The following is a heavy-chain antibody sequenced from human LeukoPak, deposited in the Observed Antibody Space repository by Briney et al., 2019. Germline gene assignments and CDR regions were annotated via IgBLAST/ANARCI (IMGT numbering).Heavy chain of an antibody. V-gene: IGHV1-69*04. Sequence: ASVKVSCKASGGTFSSYAISWVRQAPGQGLEWVGRIIPILGIANYAQKFQGRVTITRNTSISTAYMELSSLRSEDTAVYYCARGYSSSWTYYYYMDVWGKGTTVTVSS. J-gene: IGHJ6*03. CDR3: ARGYSSSWTYYYYMDV. CDR2: IIPILGIA. D-gene: IGHD6-13*01. CDR1: GGTFSSYA.